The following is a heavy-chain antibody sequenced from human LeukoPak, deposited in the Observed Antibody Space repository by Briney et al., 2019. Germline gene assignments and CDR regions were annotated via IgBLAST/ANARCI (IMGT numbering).Heavy chain of an antibody. J-gene: IGHJ4*02. Sequence: SQTLSLTCTVSGGSISSSSYYWGWIRQPPGKGLEWIGSIYYSGSTYYNPSLKSRVTISVDTSKNQFSLNLSSVTAADTAVYYCARGGRDDYNPFDYWGQGTLVTVSS. V-gene: IGHV4-39*07. CDR2: IYYSGST. CDR1: GGSISSSSYY. CDR3: ARGGRDDYNPFDY. D-gene: IGHD5-24*01.